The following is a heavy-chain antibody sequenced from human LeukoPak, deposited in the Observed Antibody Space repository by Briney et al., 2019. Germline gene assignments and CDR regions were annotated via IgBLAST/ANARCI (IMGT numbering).Heavy chain of an antibody. CDR2: ISFDGSNK. Sequence: GRSLRLSCAASGFAFSIYAIHWVRQAPGKGLEWVAVISFDGSNKYYADSVKGRFTISRDNSKNTLYLQMNSLRAEDTAVYYCAKDGARGSGSSRYFDHWGQGTLVTVSS. D-gene: IGHD3-10*01. CDR1: GFAFSIYA. V-gene: IGHV3-30*04. CDR3: AKDGARGSGSSRYFDH. J-gene: IGHJ4*02.